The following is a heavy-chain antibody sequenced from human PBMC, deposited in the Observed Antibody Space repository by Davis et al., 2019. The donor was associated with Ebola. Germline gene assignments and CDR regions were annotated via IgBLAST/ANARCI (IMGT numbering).Heavy chain of an antibody. CDR3: TSGYSYRSGFFQH. Sequence: PGGSLRLSCAASGFTFSTYWMHWVRQAPGKGLVWVSRINSDGSIISYADSVKGRFTISRDNAKNTLYLQMNSLRAEDTAVYYCTSGYSYRSGFFQHWGQGALVTVSS. D-gene: IGHD5-18*01. CDR2: INSDGSII. V-gene: IGHV3-74*01. J-gene: IGHJ1*01. CDR1: GFTFSTYW.